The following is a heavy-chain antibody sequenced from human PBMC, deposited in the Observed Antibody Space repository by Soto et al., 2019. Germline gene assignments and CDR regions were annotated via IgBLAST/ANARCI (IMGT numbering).Heavy chain of an antibody. D-gene: IGHD3-22*01. Sequence: SETLSLTCSISGGSLSSYYWSWIRQPPGKGLDWIGYIYFSENTKYNPSLKSRVTISVDTSKNQFSLKLRSVTAADTAVYYCARGFPYYYDRSGYLAPGFDYWGQGKLVTVSS. V-gene: IGHV4-59*01. CDR3: ARGFPYYYDRSGYLAPGFDY. CDR1: GGSLSSYY. CDR2: IYFSENT. J-gene: IGHJ4*02.